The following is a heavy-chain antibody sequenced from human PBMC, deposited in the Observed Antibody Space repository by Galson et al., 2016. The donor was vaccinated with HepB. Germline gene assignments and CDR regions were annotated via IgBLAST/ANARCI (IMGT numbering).Heavy chain of an antibody. CDR2: ISTYNGNT. V-gene: IGHV1-18*04. D-gene: IGHD3-10*01. J-gene: IGHJ2*01. CDR3: ARWYHYGSGSPHWYFDL. CDR1: GYTFRNYG. Sequence: SVKVSCKASGYTFRNYGITWVRQAPGQGLEWMGWISTYNGNTNYAQSLQGRVTMTTDTSTGTAYMELRSLRSDDAAMYYCARWYHYGSGSPHWYFDLWGRGTLVTVSS.